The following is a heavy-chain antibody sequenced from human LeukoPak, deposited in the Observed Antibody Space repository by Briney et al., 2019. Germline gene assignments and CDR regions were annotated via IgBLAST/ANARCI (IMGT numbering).Heavy chain of an antibody. CDR3: GRESGKRVGTYYYYYRDV. Sequence: GGSLRLSCTASGFAFSIYDMNWVRQAPGKGLEWVSYISGGSTYIYYTDSVKGRFTISRDNAKNSLNLQMESLSAEDTAVYYWGRESGKRVGTYYYYYRDV. CDR2: ISGGSTYI. CDR1: GFAFSIYD. V-gene: IGHV3-21*01. D-gene: IGHD4-23*01. J-gene: IGHJ6*03.